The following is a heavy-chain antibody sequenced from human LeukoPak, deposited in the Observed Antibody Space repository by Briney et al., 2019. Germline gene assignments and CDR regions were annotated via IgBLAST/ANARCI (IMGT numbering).Heavy chain of an antibody. V-gene: IGHV3-11*06. J-gene: IGHJ6*02. Sequence: PEGSLRLSCAASGFTFSDYYMSWIRQAPGKGLEWVSYISSSSSYTNYADSVKGRFTISRDNAKNTLYLQMNSLRAEDTAVYYCARDVPLRYYYGMDVWGQRTTVTVSS. CDR2: ISSSSSYT. CDR3: ARDVPLRYYYGMDV. D-gene: IGHD2-2*01. CDR1: GFTFSDYY.